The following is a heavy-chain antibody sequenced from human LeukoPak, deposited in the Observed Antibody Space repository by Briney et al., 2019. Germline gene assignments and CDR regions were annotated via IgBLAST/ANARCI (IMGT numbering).Heavy chain of an antibody. V-gene: IGHV4-59*01. D-gene: IGHD3-16*01. CDR1: GGSISSYY. J-gene: IGHJ6*03. CDR2: IYYSGST. Sequence: SETLSLTCTVSGGSISSYYWSWIRQPPGTGLGYIGYIYYSGSTNYNPSLKSRVTISVDTSKNQFSLKLSSVTAADTAVYYCARETSQKGAHYMDVWGKGTTVTISS. CDR3: ARETSQKGAHYMDV.